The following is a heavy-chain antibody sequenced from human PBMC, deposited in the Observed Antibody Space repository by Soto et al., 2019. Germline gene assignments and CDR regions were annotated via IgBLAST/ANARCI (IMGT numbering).Heavy chain of an antibody. D-gene: IGHD1-1*01. V-gene: IGHV3-7*01. CDR2: ISPDGRTT. CDR1: GFMFSRSW. J-gene: IGHJ4*02. Sequence: GGSLRLSCAASGFMFSRSWMSWVRQAPGEGLKWVASISPDGRTTYYVDSVKGRFTISRDNAENSVYLQMNSLRAEDTAVFYCASLLGSVTTSDNWGQGTLVTVSS. CDR3: ASLLGSVTTSDN.